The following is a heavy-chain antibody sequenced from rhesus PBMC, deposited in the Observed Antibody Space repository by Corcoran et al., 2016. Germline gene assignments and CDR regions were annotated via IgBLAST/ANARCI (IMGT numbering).Heavy chain of an antibody. D-gene: IGHD1-26*01. Sequence: EVQLVESGGGLVQPGGSLRLSCAASGFTFSSYGMSWVRQAPGKGLEWVSYISNCGGSTYYADSVKGRFTISRDNSKNMLSLQMNSLRAEDTAVYYCAKDHHGYNWNYDGVDSWGQGVVVTVSS. V-gene: IGHV3S5*01. J-gene: IGHJ6*01. CDR2: ISNCGGST. CDR1: GFTFSSYG. CDR3: AKDHHGYNWNYDGVDS.